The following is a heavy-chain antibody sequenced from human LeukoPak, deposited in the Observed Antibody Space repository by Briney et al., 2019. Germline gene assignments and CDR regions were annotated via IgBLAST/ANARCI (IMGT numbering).Heavy chain of an antibody. J-gene: IGHJ4*02. CDR2: ISGSGGST. CDR3: AKGGGAGGYSRPLDY. CDR1: GFTFSSYA. V-gene: IGHV3-23*01. Sequence: RPGGSLRLSCATSGFTFSSYAMSWVRQAPGKGLEWVSGISGSGGSTYDADSVKGRFTISRDNSKNTLFLQLNSLTAEDTAIYYWAKGGGAGGYSRPLDYWGQGTLVTVSS. D-gene: IGHD5-12*01.